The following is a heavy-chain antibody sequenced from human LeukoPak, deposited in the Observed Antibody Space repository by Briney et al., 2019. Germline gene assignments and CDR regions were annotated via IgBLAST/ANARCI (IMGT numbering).Heavy chain of an antibody. D-gene: IGHD3-10*01. CDR2: IYSGGST. CDR1: GFTVSSNY. CDR3: AKGNGTMVDY. J-gene: IGHJ4*02. V-gene: IGHV3-66*01. Sequence: GGSLRLSCAASGFTVSSNYMSWVRQAPGRGLEWVSVIYSGGSTYYADSVKGRFTISRDNSKNTLFLQMNSLRAGDTAVYYCAKGNGTMVDYRGQGTLVTVSS.